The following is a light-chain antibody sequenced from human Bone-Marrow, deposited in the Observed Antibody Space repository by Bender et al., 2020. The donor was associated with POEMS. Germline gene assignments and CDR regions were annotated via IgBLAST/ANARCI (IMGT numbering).Light chain of an antibody. CDR3: SSYTSSSPWV. Sequence: LTQPHSVSESPGMTVTISCTRSSGSVASNYVQWYQQHPGKAPKLMIYEVSNRPSGVSNRFSGSKSGNTASLTISGLQAEDEADYYCSSYTSSSPWVFGGGTKLTVL. CDR2: EVS. V-gene: IGLV2-14*01. CDR1: SSGSVASNY. J-gene: IGLJ3*02.